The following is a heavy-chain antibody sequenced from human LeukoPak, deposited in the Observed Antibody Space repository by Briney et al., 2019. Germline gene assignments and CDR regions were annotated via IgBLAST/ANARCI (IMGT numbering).Heavy chain of an antibody. V-gene: IGHV4-4*02. J-gene: IGHJ6*02. CDR1: GGSISVSNC. D-gene: IGHD4-23*01. CDR2: IYHSGSS. CDR3: ASILYGGNSMDV. Sequence: SETLSLTCAVSGGSISVSNCWSWVRQPPGKGLEWIGEIYHSGSSNYNPSLKCRVTISIAKSKNQFSLKLSSVTAADTAVYYCASILYGGNSMDVWGQGTTVTVSS.